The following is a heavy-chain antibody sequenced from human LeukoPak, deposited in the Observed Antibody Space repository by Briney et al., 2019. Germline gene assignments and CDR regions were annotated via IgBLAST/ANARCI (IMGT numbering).Heavy chain of an antibody. CDR2: IYYSGST. D-gene: IGHD6-6*01. CDR1: GGSVRSSLYY. Sequence: SETLSLTCTVSGGSVRSSLYYWVWIRQPPGKGREWIGNIYYSGSTYYNPSLKSRVTISVDTSKDQFSLKVTSVTAADTAVYYCATRSALDYYLDVWGKGTTVTVSS. V-gene: IGHV4-39*01. J-gene: IGHJ6*03. CDR3: ATRSALDYYLDV.